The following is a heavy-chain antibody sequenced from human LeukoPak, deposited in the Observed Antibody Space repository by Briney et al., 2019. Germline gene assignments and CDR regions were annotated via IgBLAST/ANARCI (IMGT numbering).Heavy chain of an antibody. CDR1: GFNFSTYG. Sequence: GGSLRLSCAASGFNFSTYGMHWVRRAPGKGLEWVAVIWYDGSIKNYADSVKGRFTISRDNSKNTVYLQMDSLRAEDTALYYCARGQQLVKTDWGQGTLATVSS. V-gene: IGHV3-33*01. D-gene: IGHD6-13*01. CDR2: IWYDGSIK. CDR3: ARGQQLVKTD. J-gene: IGHJ4*02.